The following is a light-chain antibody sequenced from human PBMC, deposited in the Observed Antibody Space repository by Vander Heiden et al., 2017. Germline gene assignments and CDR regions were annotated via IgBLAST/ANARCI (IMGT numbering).Light chain of an antibody. J-gene: IGKJ2*01. V-gene: IGKV3-20*01. CDR1: QSVSDNQ. CDR2: GVS. Sequence: EMLLTQSPGTLSVSPGERATLCCRASQSVSDNQLAWYQQKPGQAPRLLMYGVSNRATGIPDKFRGSGCGTDFTLIISRLEPEDFAVYFCHHYGASPYTFGQGTKLEIK. CDR3: HHYGASPYT.